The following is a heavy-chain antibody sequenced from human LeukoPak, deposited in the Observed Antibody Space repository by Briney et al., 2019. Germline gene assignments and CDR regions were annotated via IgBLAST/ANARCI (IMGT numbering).Heavy chain of an antibody. CDR2: IYHSGST. V-gene: IGHV4-30-2*02. CDR1: GGSISSGGYY. Sequence: SETLSLTCTVSGGSISSGGYYWSWIRQPPGKGLEWIGYIYHSGSTYYNPSLKSRVTISVDRSKNQFSLKLSSVTAADTAVYYCARLPHRGNPWFDYWGQGTLVTVSS. J-gene: IGHJ4*02. D-gene: IGHD3-10*01. CDR3: ARLPHRGNPWFDY.